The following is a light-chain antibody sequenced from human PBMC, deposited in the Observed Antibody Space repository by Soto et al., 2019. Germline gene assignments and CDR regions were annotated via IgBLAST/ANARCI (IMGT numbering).Light chain of an antibody. CDR1: NSDVGSYNL. CDR3: CTYAGSETWV. J-gene: IGLJ3*02. Sequence: QSVLTQPASVSGSPGQSITISCTGTNSDVGSYNLVSWYQQHPGKVPKLMIFENNKRPSGVSDRFSASKSGNTASLTISGLQAEDEADYYCCTYAGSETWVFGGGTKLTVL. CDR2: ENN. V-gene: IGLV2-23*01.